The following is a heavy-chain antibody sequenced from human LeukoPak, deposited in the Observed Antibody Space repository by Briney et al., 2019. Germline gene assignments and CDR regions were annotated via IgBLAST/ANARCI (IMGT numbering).Heavy chain of an antibody. CDR3: ARRRQQLVYAFDI. CDR2: IKQDGSEI. D-gene: IGHD6-13*01. Sequence: PGGSLRLSCAASGFTFSAYWMSWVRQAPEKGLEWVANIKQDGSEIYYVDSVKGRFTISRDSAKDSLYLQMNSLRAEDTAVYYCARRRQQLVYAFDIWGQGTMVTVSS. V-gene: IGHV3-7*01. CDR1: GFTFSAYW. J-gene: IGHJ3*02.